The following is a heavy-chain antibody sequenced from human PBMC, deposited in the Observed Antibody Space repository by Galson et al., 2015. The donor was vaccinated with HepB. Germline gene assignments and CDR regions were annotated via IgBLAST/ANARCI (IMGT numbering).Heavy chain of an antibody. Sequence: SLRLSCAASGFTFSSYAMSWVRQAPGKGLEWVAVISYDGSNKYYADSVKGRFTISRDNSKNTLYLQMNSLRAEDTAVYYCAKDLDGYDFWSGYYPDYWGQGTLVTVSS. CDR1: GFTFSSYA. V-gene: IGHV3-30*18. CDR3: AKDLDGYDFWSGYYPDY. D-gene: IGHD3-3*01. CDR2: ISYDGSNK. J-gene: IGHJ4*02.